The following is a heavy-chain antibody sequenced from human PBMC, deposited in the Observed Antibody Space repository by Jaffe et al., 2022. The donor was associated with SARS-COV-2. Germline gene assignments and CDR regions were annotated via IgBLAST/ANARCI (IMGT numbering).Heavy chain of an antibody. D-gene: IGHD3-16*01. J-gene: IGHJ4*02. CDR2: IYTRGST. CDR1: GGSINSGNYY. CDR3: ARGTSGIHKGGCDY. Sequence: QVQLQESGPGLVKPSQTLSLTCTVSGGSINSGNYYWSWIRQPAGEGLEWIGRIYTRGSTYYNPSLKSRVTISLDTSKNQFSLELSSVTAADTAVYYCARGTSGIHKGGCDYWGQGTLVTVSS. V-gene: IGHV4-61*02.